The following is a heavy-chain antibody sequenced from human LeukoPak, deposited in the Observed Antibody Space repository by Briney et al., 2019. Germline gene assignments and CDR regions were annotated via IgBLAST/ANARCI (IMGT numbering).Heavy chain of an antibody. CDR3: ARGSRWTRRSYFDY. V-gene: IGHV4-34*01. J-gene: IGHJ4*02. Sequence: SETLSLTCAVYGGSFSGYYWSWIRQPPGKGLEWIGEINHSGSTNYNPSLKSRVTISVDTSKNQFSLKLSSVTAADTAVYYCARGSRWTRRSYFDYWGQGTLVTVSS. CDR1: GGSFSGYY. D-gene: IGHD4-23*01. CDR2: INHSGST.